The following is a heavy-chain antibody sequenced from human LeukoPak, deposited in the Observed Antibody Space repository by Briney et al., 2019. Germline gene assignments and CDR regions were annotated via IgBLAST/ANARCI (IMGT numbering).Heavy chain of an antibody. Sequence: GASVKVSCKTSGYTFTSYAFSWLRQAPGQGLEWMGWISAYKGKTNYAQKLQDRVTMTTDTSTSTAYMGLRSLRPDDTAVYYCARADYESSRDYFDYWGQGTLVTVSS. J-gene: IGHJ4*02. D-gene: IGHD3-22*01. V-gene: IGHV1-18*01. CDR2: ISAYKGKT. CDR3: ARADYESSRDYFDY. CDR1: GYTFTSYA.